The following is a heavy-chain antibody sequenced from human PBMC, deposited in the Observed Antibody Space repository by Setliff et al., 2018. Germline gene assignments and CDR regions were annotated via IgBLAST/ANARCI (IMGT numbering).Heavy chain of an antibody. CDR1: GGSISSRNYY. J-gene: IGHJ5*02. D-gene: IGHD2-15*01. CDR2: IYYSGST. CDR3: ARDSPEMVAPPAAHWFDP. V-gene: IGHV4-39*02. Sequence: PSETLSLTCTVSGGSISSRNYYWGWIRQPPGKGLEWIGSIYYSGSTYYNPSLKSRITISVDTSKNQFSLKLSSVTAADTAVYYCARDSPEMVAPPAAHWFDPWGQGTLVTVSS.